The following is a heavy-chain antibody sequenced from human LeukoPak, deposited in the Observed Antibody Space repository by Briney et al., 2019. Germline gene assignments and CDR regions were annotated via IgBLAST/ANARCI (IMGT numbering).Heavy chain of an antibody. Sequence: ASVKVSCKASGYTFTGYYMHWVRQAPGQGLEWMGWINPNSGGTNYAQKFQGRVTMTRDTSISTAYMELSRLRSDDTAVYYCARVVYSDYDPPGYWGQGTLVTVSS. CDR3: ARVVYSDYDPPGY. CDR1: GYTFTGYY. V-gene: IGHV1-2*02. D-gene: IGHD5-12*01. J-gene: IGHJ4*02. CDR2: INPNSGGT.